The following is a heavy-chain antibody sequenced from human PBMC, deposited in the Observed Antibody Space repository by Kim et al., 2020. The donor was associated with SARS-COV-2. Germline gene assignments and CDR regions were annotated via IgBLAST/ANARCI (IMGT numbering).Heavy chain of an antibody. CDR3: AKALVQGCYDYYYYYGWDV. D-gene: IGHD1-26*01. V-gene: IGHV3-23*01. J-gene: IGHJ6*01. CDR2: ISGSGSST. Sequence: GGSLRLSCAASGFTFSSYAMSWVRQAPGKGLEWVSAISGSGSSTYYADSVKGRFTISRDNSKNTLYLQMNSLRAEDTAVYYCAKALVQGCYDYYYYYGWDVWGGGTTVSVSS. CDR1: GFTFSSYA.